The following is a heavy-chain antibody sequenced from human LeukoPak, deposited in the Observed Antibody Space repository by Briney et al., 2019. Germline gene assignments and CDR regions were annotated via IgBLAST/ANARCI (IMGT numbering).Heavy chain of an antibody. V-gene: IGHV4-61*02. CDR3: ARVGYCSSTSCYNMDV. CDR2: IYTSGST. J-gene: IGHJ6*03. Sequence: SETLSLTCTVSGGSISSGSYYWSWIRQPAGEGLEWIVRIYTSGSTTYNPSLKSRVTISVDTSKNQFSLKLSSVTAADTAVYYCARVGYCSSTSCYNMDVWGKGTTVTVSS. D-gene: IGHD2-2*02. CDR1: GGSISSGSYY.